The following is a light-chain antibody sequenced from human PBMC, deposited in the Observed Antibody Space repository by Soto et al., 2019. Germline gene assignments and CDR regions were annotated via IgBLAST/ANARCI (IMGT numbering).Light chain of an antibody. V-gene: IGKV3-11*01. J-gene: IGKJ4*01. CDR1: QSVSSN. CDR2: DTS. CDR3: HQRSNWPLT. Sequence: EIVMTQSPATLSVSPGERATLSCRASQSVSSNLAWYQHKPGQAPRLLIYDTSNRATGIPARFSGSGSGTDFTLTISSLEPEDFAVYYCHQRSNWPLTFGGGTKVDIK.